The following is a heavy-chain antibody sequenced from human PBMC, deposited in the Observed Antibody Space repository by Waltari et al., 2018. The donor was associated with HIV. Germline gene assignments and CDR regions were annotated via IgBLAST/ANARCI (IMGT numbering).Heavy chain of an antibody. J-gene: IGHJ5*02. CDR2: INHSGST. Sequence: QVQLQQWGAGLLKPSETLSLTCDVHGGSFSGYYWSWIRQPPGKGLEGIGEINHSGSTNYNPSLKSRVTISVDTSKNQFSLKLSSVTAADTAVYYCARGRGVFDPWGQGTLVTVSS. V-gene: IGHV4-34*01. CDR1: GGSFSGYY. CDR3: ARGRGVFDP.